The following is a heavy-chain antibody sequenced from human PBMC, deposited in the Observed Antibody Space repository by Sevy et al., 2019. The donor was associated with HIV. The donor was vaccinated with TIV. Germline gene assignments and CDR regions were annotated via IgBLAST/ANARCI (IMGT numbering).Heavy chain of an antibody. CDR2: IWYDGSNK. D-gene: IGHD2-21*02. CDR3: ARGGGVVVTAMEGWFDP. CDR1: GFTFSSYG. Sequence: GGSLRLSCAASGFTFSSYGMHWVRQAPGKGLEWVAVIWYDGSNKYYADSVKGRFTISRDKSKNTLYLQMNSLRAEDTAVYYCARGGGVVVTAMEGWFDPWGQGTLVTVSS. J-gene: IGHJ5*02. V-gene: IGHV3-33*01.